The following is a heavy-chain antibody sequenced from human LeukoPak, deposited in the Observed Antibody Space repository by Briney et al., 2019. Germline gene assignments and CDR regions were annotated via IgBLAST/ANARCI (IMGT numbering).Heavy chain of an antibody. J-gene: IGHJ3*02. V-gene: IGHV4-39*01. CDR1: GGSISSSSYY. CDR2: IYYSGST. D-gene: IGHD4-23*01. Sequence: PSETLSLTCTVSGGSISSSSYYWGWIRQPPGKGLEWIGSIYYSGSTYYNPSLKSRVTISVDTSKNQFSLKLSSVTAADTAVYYCARLWASITVVTHADAFDIWGQGTMVTVSS. CDR3: ARLWASITVVTHADAFDI.